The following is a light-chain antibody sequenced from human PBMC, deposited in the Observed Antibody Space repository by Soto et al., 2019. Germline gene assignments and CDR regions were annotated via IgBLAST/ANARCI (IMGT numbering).Light chain of an antibody. V-gene: IGKV1-27*01. CDR3: QQYNSYSWT. Sequence: DIQMTQSPASLSASVGDGVAITCLASQAINNYLAWYQQKPGKFPKLLIYAASTLHPGVPSRFSGSGSGTEFTLTISSLQPDDFATYYCQQYNSYSWTFGQGTKVDIK. CDR1: QAINNY. CDR2: AAS. J-gene: IGKJ1*01.